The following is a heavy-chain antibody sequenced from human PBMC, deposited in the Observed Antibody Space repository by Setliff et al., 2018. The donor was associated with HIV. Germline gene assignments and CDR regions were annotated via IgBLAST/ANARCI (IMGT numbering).Heavy chain of an antibody. Sequence: SETLSLTCAVSRGSISSDNWWTWLRQPPGKGLEWIGEIYHSGSTNYNASLKSRVTISIDKSKSQFSLKLSSVTAADTALYYCARGQHSSTWGALFDYWGQGTLVTVS. J-gene: IGHJ4*02. V-gene: IGHV4-4*02. CDR3: ARGQHSSTWGALFDY. CDR1: RGSISSDNW. D-gene: IGHD6-13*01. CDR2: IYHSGST.